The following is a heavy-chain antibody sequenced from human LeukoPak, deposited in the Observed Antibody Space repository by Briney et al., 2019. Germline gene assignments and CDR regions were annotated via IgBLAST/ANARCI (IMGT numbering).Heavy chain of an antibody. V-gene: IGHV3-21*01. D-gene: IGHD6-19*01. J-gene: IGHJ6*03. Sequence: GGSLRLXCAASGFTFSNYGMNWVRQAPGKELEWVSSISSSSSYIYYADSVKGRFTISRDNAKNSLYLQMNSLRAADTAVYYCAKSSGWNYYYYYMDVWGKGTTVIASS. CDR1: GFTFSNYG. CDR2: ISSSSSYI. CDR3: AKSSGWNYYYYYMDV.